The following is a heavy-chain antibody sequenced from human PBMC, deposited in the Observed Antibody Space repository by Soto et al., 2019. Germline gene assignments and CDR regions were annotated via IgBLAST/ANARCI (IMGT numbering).Heavy chain of an antibody. CDR1: GYTFTSYY. Sequence: QVQLVQSGAEVKKPGASVKVSCKASGYTFTSYYMHSVRQAPGQGLEWMRIINHSGGSTSYAQKFQGRVTRTRDTSTSTVYMELSSLRSEDTAVYYCARGWAAAGRGDYWGQGTLVTVSS. CDR2: INHSGGST. V-gene: IGHV1-46*01. D-gene: IGHD6-13*01. CDR3: ARGWAAAGRGDY. J-gene: IGHJ4*02.